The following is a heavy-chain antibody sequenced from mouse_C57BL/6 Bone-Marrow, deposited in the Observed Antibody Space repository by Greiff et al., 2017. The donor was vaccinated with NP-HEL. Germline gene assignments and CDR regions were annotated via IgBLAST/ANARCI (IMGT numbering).Heavy chain of an antibody. Sequence: VQLKQSGAELVKPGASVKLSCTASGFNIKDYYMHWVKQRTEQGLEWIGRIDPEDGETKYAPKFQGKATITADTSSNTAYLQLSSLTSEDTAVYYCAKGPVVATDGWYFDVWGTGTTVTVSS. V-gene: IGHV14-2*01. CDR3: AKGPVVATDGWYFDV. J-gene: IGHJ1*03. D-gene: IGHD1-1*01. CDR2: IDPEDGET. CDR1: GFNIKDYY.